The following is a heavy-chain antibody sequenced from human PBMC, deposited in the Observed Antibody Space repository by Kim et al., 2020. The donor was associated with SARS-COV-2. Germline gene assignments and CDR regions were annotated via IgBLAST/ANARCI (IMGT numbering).Heavy chain of an antibody. J-gene: IGHJ4*02. Sequence: GGSLRLSCAASGFTFSSYGMHWVRQAPGKGLEWVAVIWYDGSNKYYADSVKGRFTISRDNSKNTLYLQMNSLRAEDTAVYYCARDQYYYGSGSYSAFDYWGQGTLVTVSS. CDR3: ARDQYYYGSGSYSAFDY. V-gene: IGHV3-33*01. CDR2: IWYDGSNK. CDR1: GFTFSSYG. D-gene: IGHD3-10*01.